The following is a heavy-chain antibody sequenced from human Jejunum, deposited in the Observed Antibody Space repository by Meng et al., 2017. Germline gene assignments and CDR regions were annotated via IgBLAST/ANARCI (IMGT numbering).Heavy chain of an antibody. V-gene: IGHV3-23*01. CDR3: AREEKGDYDY. Sequence: GESLKISCAASGFTFSSDAMTWVRLAPGKGLEWVSTISGGGDRTHYSESVKGRFTISRDNSKNTLYLQMGSLRSEDTAVYYCAREEKGDYDYWGQGTLVTVSS. D-gene: IGHD2-21*01. CDR1: GFTFSSDA. J-gene: IGHJ4*02. CDR2: ISGGGDRT.